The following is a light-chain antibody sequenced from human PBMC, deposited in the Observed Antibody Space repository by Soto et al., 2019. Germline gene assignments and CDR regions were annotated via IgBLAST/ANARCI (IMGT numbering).Light chain of an antibody. CDR1: QSLNTN. Sequence: ETVMTQSPATLSVSPGEGATLSCRASQSLNTNLAWYQQKLGQAPRVLIYGASTRATGIPARFSGRGSGTEFTLTISGLQSEDSGVYFCHEYNTWPWTFGQGTRVEIK. CDR3: HEYNTWPWT. CDR2: GAS. J-gene: IGKJ1*01. V-gene: IGKV3-15*01.